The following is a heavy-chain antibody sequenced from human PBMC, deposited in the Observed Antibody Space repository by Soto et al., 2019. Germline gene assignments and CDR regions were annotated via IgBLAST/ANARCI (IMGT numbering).Heavy chain of an antibody. Sequence: QVQLVQSGAEVKKPGSSVKVSCKASGGTFSSYAISWVRQAPGQGLEWMGGIIPIFGTANYAQKFQGRVTITADESTSTAYMELSSLRSEDTAVYYCASAVAYSSSCEPYYYGMDVWGQGTTVTVSS. CDR3: ASAVAYSSSCEPYYYGMDV. J-gene: IGHJ6*02. CDR1: GGTFSSYA. V-gene: IGHV1-69*01. CDR2: IIPIFGTA. D-gene: IGHD6-13*01.